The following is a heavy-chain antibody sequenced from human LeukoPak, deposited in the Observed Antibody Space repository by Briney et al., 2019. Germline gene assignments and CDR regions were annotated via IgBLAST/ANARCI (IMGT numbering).Heavy chain of an antibody. CDR3: ARDFSSPPATWFDP. J-gene: IGHJ5*02. V-gene: IGHV4-30-2*01. CDR2: IFHSGST. CDR1: GVSISSGGYY. Sequence: PSETLSLTCTVSGVSISSGGYYWSWIRQPPGKGLEWIGYIFHSGSTYYNPSLKSRVTISVDRSKNQFSLKLSSVTAADTAVYYCARDFSSPPATWFDPWGQGTLVIVSS. D-gene: IGHD2-2*01.